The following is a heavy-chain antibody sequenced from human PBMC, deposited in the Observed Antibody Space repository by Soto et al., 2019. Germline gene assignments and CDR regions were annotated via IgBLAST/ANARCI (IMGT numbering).Heavy chain of an antibody. CDR3: ARPQDCSGGSCNRGNWFDP. D-gene: IGHD2-15*01. J-gene: IGHJ5*02. Sequence: KTSETLSLTCTVSGGSISSSSYYWGWIRQPPGKGLEWIGSIYYSGSTYYNPSLKSRVTISVDTSKNQFSLKLSSVTAADTAVYYCARPQDCSGGSCNRGNWFDPWGQGTLVTVSS. CDR2: IYYSGST. CDR1: GGSISSSSYY. V-gene: IGHV4-39*01.